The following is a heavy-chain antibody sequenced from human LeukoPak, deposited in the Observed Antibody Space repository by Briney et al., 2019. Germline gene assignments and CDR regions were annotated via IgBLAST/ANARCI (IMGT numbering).Heavy chain of an antibody. CDR1: GFTFDDSV. J-gene: IGHJ3*02. D-gene: IGHD1-26*01. CDR2: INWNGGST. V-gene: IGHV3-20*04. Sequence: GPGGSLRLSCAASGFTFDDSVMSWVRQAPGKGLEWVSSINWNGGSTGYADSVKGRFTISRDNAKNSLYLQMNSLRAEDTALCYCAKGGYYDLDAFDIWGQGTMVTVSS. CDR3: AKGGYYDLDAFDI.